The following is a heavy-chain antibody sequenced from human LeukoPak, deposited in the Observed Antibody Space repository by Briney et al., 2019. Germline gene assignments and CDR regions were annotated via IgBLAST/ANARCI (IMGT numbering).Heavy chain of an antibody. CDR3: ARVGEMAGFDY. V-gene: IGHV3-53*01. D-gene: IGHD5-24*01. Sequence: GGSLRLSCAVSGFTVSSNYMSWVRQAPGKGLEWVSVIYSGTNTYYADSVKGRFIISRDNPKNMLYLQMNSLRAEDTAVYYCARVGEMAGFDYWGQGTLVTVSS. CDR1: GFTVSSNY. CDR2: IYSGTNT. J-gene: IGHJ4*02.